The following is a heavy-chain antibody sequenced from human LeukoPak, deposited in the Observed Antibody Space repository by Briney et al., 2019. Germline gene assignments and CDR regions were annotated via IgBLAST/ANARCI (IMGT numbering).Heavy chain of an antibody. Sequence: SETLSLTCNVSGGSISSYYWSWIRQPPGKGLEWIGYMYYSGSTYYNPSLKSRVTISVDTSKNQFSLKLSSVTAADTAVYYCARHEVVPAARYYYYGMDVWGQGTTVTVSS. CDR1: GGSISSYY. CDR2: MYYSGST. J-gene: IGHJ6*02. CDR3: ARHEVVPAARYYYYGMDV. D-gene: IGHD2-2*01. V-gene: IGHV4-59*04.